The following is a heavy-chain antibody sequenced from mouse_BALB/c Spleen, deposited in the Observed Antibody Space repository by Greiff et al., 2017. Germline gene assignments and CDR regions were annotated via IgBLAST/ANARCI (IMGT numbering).Heavy chain of an antibody. CDR3: ARGTTVDWYFDV. J-gene: IGHJ1*01. D-gene: IGHD1-1*01. Sequence: VQLKQSGAELVKPGASVKLSCTASGFNIKDTYMHWVKQRPEQGLEWIGRIDPANGNTKYDPKFQGKATITADTSSNTAYLQLSSLTSEDTAVYYCARGTTVDWYFDVWGAGTTVTVSS. V-gene: IGHV14-3*02. CDR2: IDPANGNT. CDR1: GFNIKDTY.